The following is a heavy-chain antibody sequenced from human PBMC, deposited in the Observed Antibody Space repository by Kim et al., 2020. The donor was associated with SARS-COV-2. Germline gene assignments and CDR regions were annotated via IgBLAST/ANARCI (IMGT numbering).Heavy chain of an antibody. J-gene: IGHJ6*02. V-gene: IGHV3-33*01. Sequence: GGSLRLSCAASGFTFSSYGMHWVRQAPGKGLEWVAVIWYDGSNKYYADSVKGRFTISRDNSKNTLYLQMNSLRAEDTAVYYCARDTDDYDYGWGDIRECYGMDVWGQGTTVTVSS. CDR2: IWYDGSNK. D-gene: IGHD3-16*01. CDR1: GFTFSSYG. CDR3: ARDTDDYDYGWGDIRECYGMDV.